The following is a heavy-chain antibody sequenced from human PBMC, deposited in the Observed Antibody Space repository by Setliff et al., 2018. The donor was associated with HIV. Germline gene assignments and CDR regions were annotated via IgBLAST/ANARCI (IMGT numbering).Heavy chain of an antibody. V-gene: IGHV4-39*01. D-gene: IGHD2-8*02. CDR2: MYYDGNT. Sequence: NPSETLSLTCTVSGDSISRRTYYWDWIRQPPGKGLEWIGSMYYDGNTFYNTSLKSRLTISVDTSKNQLSLKLSSVTAADTAVYYCARHRAAYWYYDYWGQGTLVTVSS. J-gene: IGHJ4*02. CDR3: ARHRAAYWYYDY. CDR1: GDSISRRTYY.